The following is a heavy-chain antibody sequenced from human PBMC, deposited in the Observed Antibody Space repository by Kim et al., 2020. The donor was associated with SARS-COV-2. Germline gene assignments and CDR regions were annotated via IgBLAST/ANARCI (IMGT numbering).Heavy chain of an antibody. V-gene: IGHV4-59*01. CDR2: IYYSGST. CDR1: GGSISSYY. J-gene: IGHJ6*02. D-gene: IGHD4-17*01. CDR3: AREGAERYGDYSRAYYYYGMDV. Sequence: SETLSLTCTVSGGSISSYYWSWIRQPPGKGLEWIGYIYYSGSTNYNPSLKSRVTISVDTSKNQFSLKLSSVTAADTAVYYCAREGAERYGDYSRAYYYYGMDVWGQGTTVTVSS.